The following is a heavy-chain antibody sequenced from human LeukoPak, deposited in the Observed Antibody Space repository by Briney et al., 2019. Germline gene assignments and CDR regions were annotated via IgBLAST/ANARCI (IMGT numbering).Heavy chain of an antibody. J-gene: IGHJ4*02. V-gene: IGHV1-2*06. CDR1: GYTFTGYY. CDR3: ARAHLRYFDWLLF. CDR2: INPNSGGT. D-gene: IGHD3-9*01. Sequence: ASVKVSCKASGYTFTGYYMHWVRQAPGQGLEWMGRINPNSGGTNYAQKFQGRVTMTRDTSISTAYMELSRLRSDDTAVYYCARAHLRYFDWLLFWGQGTPVTVSS.